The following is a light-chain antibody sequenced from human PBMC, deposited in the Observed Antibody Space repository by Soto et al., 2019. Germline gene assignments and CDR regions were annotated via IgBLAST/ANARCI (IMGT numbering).Light chain of an antibody. CDR3: QEHNSYIQT. Sequence: IKMNQSVCNLSAYAEDRITITCRASQSIGGWLAWYKQKPGKAAKLMIYEASVLQNGVPSRFSGSGSGTEFTLAIDSLQPDDFATYHCQEHNSYIQTFGQGTKVDIK. CDR1: QSIGGW. J-gene: IGKJ1*01. CDR2: EAS. V-gene: IGKV1-5*03.